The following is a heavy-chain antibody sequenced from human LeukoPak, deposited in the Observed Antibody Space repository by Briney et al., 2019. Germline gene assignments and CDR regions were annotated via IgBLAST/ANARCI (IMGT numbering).Heavy chain of an antibody. V-gene: IGHV1-18*01. CDR2: VTTYKGKT. D-gene: IGHD1-1*01. CDR3: ARGVGNDLEDY. J-gene: IGHJ4*02. CDR1: GYIFRNYG. Sequence: ASVKVSCKASGYIFRNYGITWVRQAPGQGLQWMGWVTTYKGKTNYAQNVQGRVAMTTDTSTYTAYMELRNLTSDDTAVYYGARGVGNDLEDYWGQGTLVTVSS.